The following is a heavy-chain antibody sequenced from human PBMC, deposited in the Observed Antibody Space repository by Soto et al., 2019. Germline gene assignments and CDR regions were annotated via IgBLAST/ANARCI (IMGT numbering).Heavy chain of an antibody. D-gene: IGHD3-22*01. Sequence: SETRSLTGTVAGGSISSYYWSWIRQPPGKGLEWIGYIYYSGSTNYNPSLQSRVTISVDTSKNQFSLKLSSVTAADTAVYYCARDKFDYYDSSGYYMGAFDIWGQGTMVTVSS. V-gene: IGHV4-59*01. J-gene: IGHJ3*02. CDR1: GGSISSYY. CDR3: ARDKFDYYDSSGYYMGAFDI. CDR2: IYYSGST.